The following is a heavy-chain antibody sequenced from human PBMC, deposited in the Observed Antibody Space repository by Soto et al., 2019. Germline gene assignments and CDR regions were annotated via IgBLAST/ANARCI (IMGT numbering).Heavy chain of an antibody. CDR2: ISGSGGST. CDR1: GGTFRSYA. Sequence: PGGSLRLSCASSGGTFRSYAMSWVRQAPGKGLEWVSAISGSGGSTYYADSVKGRFTISRDNSKNTLYLQMNSLRAEDTAVYYCAKGLWGMDVWGQGTTVTVSS. J-gene: IGHJ6*02. V-gene: IGHV3-23*01. D-gene: IGHD3-10*01. CDR3: AKGLWGMDV.